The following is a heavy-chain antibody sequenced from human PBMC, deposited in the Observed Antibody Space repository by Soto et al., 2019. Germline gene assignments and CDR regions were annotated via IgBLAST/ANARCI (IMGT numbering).Heavy chain of an antibody. D-gene: IGHD2-8*01. CDR1: GVSISTSRYS. J-gene: IGHJ3*02. CDR2: IYYSGST. Sequence: SEPLSLTCTLSGVSISTSRYSWAWFRQHTAKGLEWIGYIYYSGSTNYNPSLKSRVTISVDTSKNQFSLKLSSVTAADTAVYYCARYCTNGVCPNHDAFDIWGQGTMVTVSS. V-gene: IGHV4-61*05. CDR3: ARYCTNGVCPNHDAFDI.